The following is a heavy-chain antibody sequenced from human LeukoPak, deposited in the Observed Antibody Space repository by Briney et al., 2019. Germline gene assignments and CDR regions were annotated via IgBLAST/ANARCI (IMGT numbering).Heavy chain of an antibody. Sequence: KISCQASGGTFSSYAISWVRQAPGQGLEWMGGIIPIFGTANYAQKFQGRVTITADESTSTAYMELSSLRSEDTAVYYCARGTVIYCSGGSCYSNNWFDPWGQGTLVTVSS. V-gene: IGHV1-69*01. CDR1: GGTFSSYA. CDR2: IIPIFGTA. CDR3: ARGTVIYCSGGSCYSNNWFDP. D-gene: IGHD2-15*01. J-gene: IGHJ5*02.